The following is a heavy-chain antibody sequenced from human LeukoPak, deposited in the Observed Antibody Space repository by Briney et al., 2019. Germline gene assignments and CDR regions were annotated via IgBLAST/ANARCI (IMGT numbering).Heavy chain of an antibody. J-gene: IGHJ5*02. CDR2: INPNSGGT. V-gene: IGHV1-2*02. CDR3: ARADRLHGGPYLIGP. CDR1: GYSFTDYY. Sequence: ASVKVSYKTSGYSFTDYYMHWVRQAPGQGLEWMGWINPNSGGTSSAQKFQGRVTMTRDTSITTVYMEVSWLTSDDTAIYYCARADRLHGGPYLIGPWGQGTLVTVSS. D-gene: IGHD2-21*01.